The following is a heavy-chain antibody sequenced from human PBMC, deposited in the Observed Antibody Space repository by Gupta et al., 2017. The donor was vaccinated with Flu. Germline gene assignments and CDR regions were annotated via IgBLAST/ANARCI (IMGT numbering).Heavy chain of an antibody. CDR1: GFTLRAYA. D-gene: IGHD5-12*01. J-gene: IGHJ3*02. V-gene: IGHV3-23*01. CDR3: VRDGYNYIAFDI. CDR2: ISGTGYDS. Sequence: EVQVLESGGGVVQPGGSLRLSCAPSGFTLRAYAMHWVRQAPGKGLEWVSGISGTGYDSHYADSVKGRFTVYRDNSKNTLYLQMNSLTAEDTAIYYCVRDGYNYIAFDIWGQGTMVAVSS.